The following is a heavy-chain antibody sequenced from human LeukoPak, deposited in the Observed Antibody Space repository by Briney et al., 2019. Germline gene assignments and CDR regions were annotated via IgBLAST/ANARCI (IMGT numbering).Heavy chain of an antibody. CDR2: MNPNSGNT. Sequence: GASVKVSCKASGYTFTSYDLNWVRQATGQGLEWMGWMNPNSGNTGYAQKFQGRVTMTRNTSISTAYMELSILRSEDTAVYYCAREGLNIVVVPAAISYYYYMDVWGKGTTVTVSS. CDR1: GYTFTSYD. V-gene: IGHV1-8*01. D-gene: IGHD2-2*02. J-gene: IGHJ6*03. CDR3: AREGLNIVVVPAAISYYYYMDV.